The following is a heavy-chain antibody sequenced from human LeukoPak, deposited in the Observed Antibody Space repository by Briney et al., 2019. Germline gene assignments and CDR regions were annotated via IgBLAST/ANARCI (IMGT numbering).Heavy chain of an antibody. Sequence: PGGSLRLSCAASGFTFSSYSMNWVRQAPGKGLEWVSYISSSSSTIYYADSVKGRFTISRDNAENSLYLQMNSLRDEDTAVYYCARHNYDSSGYWINDFWGQGTLVTVSS. D-gene: IGHD3-22*01. V-gene: IGHV3-48*02. J-gene: IGHJ4*02. CDR3: ARHNYDSSGYWINDF. CDR1: GFTFSSYS. CDR2: ISSSSSTI.